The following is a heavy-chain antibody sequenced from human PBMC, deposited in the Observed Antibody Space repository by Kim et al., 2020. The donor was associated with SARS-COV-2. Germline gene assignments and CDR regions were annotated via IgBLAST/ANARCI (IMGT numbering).Heavy chain of an antibody. V-gene: IGHV4-39*07. Sequence: SETLSLTCTVSGGSISSSSYYWGWIRQPPGKGLEWIGSIYYSGSTYYNPSLKSRVTISVDTSKNQFSLKLSSVTAADTAVYYCARAPSSVLLWFGERWIGGDCFDYWGQGTLVTVSS. D-gene: IGHD3-10*01. CDR3: ARAPSSVLLWFGERWIGGDCFDY. J-gene: IGHJ4*02. CDR2: IYYSGST. CDR1: GGSISSSSYY.